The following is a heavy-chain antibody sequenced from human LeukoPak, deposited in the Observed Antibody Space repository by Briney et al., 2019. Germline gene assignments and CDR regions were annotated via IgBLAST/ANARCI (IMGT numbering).Heavy chain of an antibody. CDR3: AKNGDRGAYCSGGSCYPYFYYYMDV. CDR2: INTSGGST. V-gene: IGHV3-23*01. J-gene: IGHJ6*03. CDR1: GFTFSSYG. Sequence: GGTLRLSCAASGFTFSSYGMSWVRQAPGKGLEWVSAINTSGGSTYYADSVKGRFTISRDNSKNTLYLQMNSLRAEETAIYYCAKNGDRGAYCSGGSCYPYFYYYMDVWGKGTTVTISS. D-gene: IGHD2-15*01.